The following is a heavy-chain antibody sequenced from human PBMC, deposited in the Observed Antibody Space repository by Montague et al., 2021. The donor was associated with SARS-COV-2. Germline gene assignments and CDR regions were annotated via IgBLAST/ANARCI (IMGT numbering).Heavy chain of an antibody. J-gene: IGHJ6*02. CDR2: MYYSGST. V-gene: IGHV4-39*07. D-gene: IGHD3-10*01. CDR1: GGSIGSSNYC. CDR3: ARDDIVLQGVTKGMDV. Sequence: SETLSLTCTVSGGSIGSSNYCWGWIRQPPGKGLEWIGNMYYSGSTYCNPSLKSRVTISIDTSKNQFSLKLSSVTAADTAVYYCARDDIVLQGVTKGMDVWGQGTTVTVSS.